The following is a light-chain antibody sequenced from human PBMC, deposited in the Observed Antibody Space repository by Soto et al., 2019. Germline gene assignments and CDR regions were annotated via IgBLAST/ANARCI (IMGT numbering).Light chain of an antibody. CDR1: QSINNW. CDR2: AAS. J-gene: IGKJ4*01. Sequence: DIQMTQSPSSVSASVGDRVTITCRASQSINNWLAWYQQKPGKAPNLLIYAASSLQSGAPSRFSGSGSGTDFTLTISSLQPEDFATYYCQQANSFPLTFGGGTKVEIK. CDR3: QQANSFPLT. V-gene: IGKV1-12*01.